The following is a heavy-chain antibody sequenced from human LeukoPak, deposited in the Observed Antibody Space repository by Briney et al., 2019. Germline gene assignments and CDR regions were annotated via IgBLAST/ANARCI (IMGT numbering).Heavy chain of an antibody. J-gene: IGHJ4*02. CDR3: ARSIFGGDCYYITDY. Sequence: GGSLRLSCAASGFIFSSYSMNWVRQAPGKGLEWVSSISSRSSYIYYADSVEGRFTLSRDNTKNTLYLQMNRLRAEDTAVYYCARSIFGGDCYYITDYWGEGALVSVSS. CDR1: GFIFSSYS. D-gene: IGHD2-21*02. CDR2: ISSRSSYI. V-gene: IGHV3-21*01.